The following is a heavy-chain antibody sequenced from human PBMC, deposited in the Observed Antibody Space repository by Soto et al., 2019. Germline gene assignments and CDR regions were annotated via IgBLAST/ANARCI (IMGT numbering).Heavy chain of an antibody. CDR2: INHSGST. D-gene: IGHD3-3*01. V-gene: IGHV4-34*01. Sequence: QVQLQQWGAGLLKPSETLSLTCAVYGGSFSGYYWSWIRQPPGKGLEWIGEINHSGSTNYNPSLTSRVTISVDTSKNQFCLKLSSVTASDTAVYYCARGQVLSRITIFGLVKIFDPWGQGTLVTVSS. J-gene: IGHJ5*02. CDR3: ARGQVLSRITIFGLVKIFDP. CDR1: GGSFSGYY.